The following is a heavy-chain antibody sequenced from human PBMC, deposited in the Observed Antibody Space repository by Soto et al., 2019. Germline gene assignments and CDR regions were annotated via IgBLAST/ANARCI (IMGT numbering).Heavy chain of an antibody. V-gene: IGHV3-30*03. CDR2: VSHDGRNT. J-gene: IGHJ4*02. CDR1: GFTFSDYA. CDR3: ARGGRQWLVTSDFNY. D-gene: IGHD6-19*01. Sequence: VQLVESGGGVVQPGRSLRLSCAASGFTFSDYAMHWVRQAPGTGLEWVAVVSHDGRNTHYADSVKGRFTISSDSSKNTVSLEMTSLRAEDTAVYYCARGGRQWLVTSDFNYWGQGALVTVSS.